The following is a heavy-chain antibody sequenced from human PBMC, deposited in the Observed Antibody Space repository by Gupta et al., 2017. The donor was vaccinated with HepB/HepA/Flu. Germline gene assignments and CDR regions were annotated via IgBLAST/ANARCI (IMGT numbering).Heavy chain of an antibody. V-gene: IGHV1-8*01. Sequence: QVQLVQSGAEVKKPGASVKVSCKASGYTFISFDIPWVRQATGQGLEWMGLMNPNNGKTDYAQKFQGRVTMTRNTSITTAYLDLNSLTYEDTAVYYCTRGPMFGLVWSDPWGQGTLVTVSS. D-gene: IGHD3-10*02. J-gene: IGHJ5*02. CDR3: TRGPMFGLVWSDP. CDR2: MNPNNGKT. CDR1: GYTFISFD.